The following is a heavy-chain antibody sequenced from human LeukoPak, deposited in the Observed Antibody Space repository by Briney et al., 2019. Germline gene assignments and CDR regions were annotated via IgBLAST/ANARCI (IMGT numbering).Heavy chain of an antibody. V-gene: IGHV1-18*01. D-gene: IGHD3-10*01. CDR1: GYTFTSYG. J-gene: IGHJ4*02. CDR3: ARVPALLWFGESDY. Sequence: GASVKVSCKASGYTFTSYGISWVRQAPGQGLEWMGWISAYNGNTNYAQKLQGRVTMTTDTSTSTAYMELRSLRSDDTAVYYCARVPALLWFGESDYWGQGTLVTVSS. CDR2: ISAYNGNT.